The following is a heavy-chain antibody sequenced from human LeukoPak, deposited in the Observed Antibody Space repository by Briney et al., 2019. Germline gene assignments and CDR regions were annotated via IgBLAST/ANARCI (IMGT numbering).Heavy chain of an antibody. V-gene: IGHV1-8*01. CDR1: GYTFISYN. D-gene: IGHD2-15*01. J-gene: IGHJ4*02. Sequence: ASVKVSCKASGYTFISYNIDWVRQATGQGLEWMGWMSPNNGDTGYAQKFQGRVTMTRNTSISTAYMELSSLRSEDTAVYFCARVRCSGGSCYYFDYWGQGTLVTVSS. CDR2: MSPNNGDT. CDR3: ARVRCSGGSCYYFDY.